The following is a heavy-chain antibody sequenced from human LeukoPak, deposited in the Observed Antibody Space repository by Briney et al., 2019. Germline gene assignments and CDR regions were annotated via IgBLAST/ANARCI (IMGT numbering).Heavy chain of an antibody. V-gene: IGHV3-30*02. CDR1: GFSLNNYV. D-gene: IGHD2-21*01. J-gene: IGHJ4*02. CDR3: AKDWEAYCGGDCYSAFDF. CDR2: IRGDEIDK. Sequence: GGSLRLSCAASGFSLNNYVMHWVRQAPGKGLEWVAFIRGDEIDKYYADSVKGRFTMSRDNSKNILYLQMNSLRVEDTAVYYCAKDWEAYCGGDCYSAFDFWGQGTLVTVSS.